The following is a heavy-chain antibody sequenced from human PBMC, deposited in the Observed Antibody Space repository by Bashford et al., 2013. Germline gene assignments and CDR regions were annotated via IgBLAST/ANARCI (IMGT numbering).Heavy chain of an antibody. CDR2: ISYDGSNK. Sequence: GGSLRLSCAASGFTFSSYGMHWVRQAPGKGLEWVAVISYDGSNKYYADSVKGRFTISRDNSKNTLYLQMNSLRAEDTAVYYCAKPLMVGGWLQSYWGQGTLVTVSS. J-gene: IGHJ4*02. CDR3: AKPLMVGGWLQSY. V-gene: IGHV3-30*18. CDR1: GFTFSSYG. D-gene: IGHD2-8*01.